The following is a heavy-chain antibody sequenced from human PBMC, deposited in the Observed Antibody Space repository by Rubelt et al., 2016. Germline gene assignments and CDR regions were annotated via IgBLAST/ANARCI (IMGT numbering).Heavy chain of an antibody. CDR1: GGSFSGYY. CDR2: INHRGST. CDR3: ARGRRGSSSWLGRDYYGMDV. V-gene: IGHV4-34*01. Sequence: QVQLQQWGAGLLKPSETLSLTCAVYGGSFSGYYWSWIRQPPGKGLEWIGEINHRGSTNYNPSLKSRVTISVDTSKNQCSLKLSSVTAADTAVYYCARGRRGSSSWLGRDYYGMDVWGQGTTVTVSS. J-gene: IGHJ6*02. D-gene: IGHD6-13*01.